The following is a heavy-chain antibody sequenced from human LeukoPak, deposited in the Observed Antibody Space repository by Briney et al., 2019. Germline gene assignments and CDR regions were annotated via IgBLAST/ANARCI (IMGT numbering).Heavy chain of an antibody. J-gene: IGHJ4*02. CDR2: ISGSGGST. Sequence: GGSLRLSCAASGFTFSSYAMSWVRQAPGKGLEWVSAISGSGGSTYYADSVKGRFTISRDNSKNTLYLQMNSLRAEDTAVYYCAKGVMVRGVINDFDYWGQGTLVTVSS. D-gene: IGHD3-10*01. CDR1: GFTFSSYA. CDR3: AKGVMVRGVINDFDY. V-gene: IGHV3-23*01.